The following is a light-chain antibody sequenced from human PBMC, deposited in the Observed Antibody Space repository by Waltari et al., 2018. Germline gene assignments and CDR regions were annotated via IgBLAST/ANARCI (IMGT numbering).Light chain of an antibody. CDR2: VNSDGSH. V-gene: IGLV4-69*02. Sequence: QLVLTQSPSASASLGASVRLTCTLSSGHSSHIIAWHQQQPEKGPRYLMKVNSDGSHSKGDEIPYRFAGSGSGAERYLTISSVQSEDEADYYCQTGGHGTWVFGGGTKLTVL. CDR3: QTGGHGTWV. J-gene: IGLJ3*02. CDR1: SGHSSHI.